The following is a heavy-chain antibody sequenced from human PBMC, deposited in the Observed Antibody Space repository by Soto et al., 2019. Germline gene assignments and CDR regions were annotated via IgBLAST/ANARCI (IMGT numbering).Heavy chain of an antibody. CDR2: ISGSGGST. D-gene: IGHD5-18*01. Sequence: GGSLRLSCAASGFTFSSYAMSWVRQAPGKGLEWVSAISGSGGSTYYADSVKGRFTISRDNSKNTLYLQMNSPRAEDTAVYYCAKGGSGYSFRFDYWGQGTLVTVSS. J-gene: IGHJ4*02. CDR1: GFTFSSYA. V-gene: IGHV3-23*01. CDR3: AKGGSGYSFRFDY.